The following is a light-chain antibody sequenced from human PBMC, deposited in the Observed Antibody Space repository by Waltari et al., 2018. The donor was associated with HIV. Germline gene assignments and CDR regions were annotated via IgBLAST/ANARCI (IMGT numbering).Light chain of an antibody. CDR1: SSNTGSNT. Sequence: QSVLTQPPSASGTPGQRVTISCSGSSSNTGSNTVNWYQQLPGTAPKLLIYSNNQRTSGVPGRFSGSKSGTSASLAISGLLSEDEADYSCAAWDVSLNGYVFGTGTKVTVL. J-gene: IGLJ1*01. CDR3: AAWDVSLNGYV. V-gene: IGLV1-44*01. CDR2: SNN.